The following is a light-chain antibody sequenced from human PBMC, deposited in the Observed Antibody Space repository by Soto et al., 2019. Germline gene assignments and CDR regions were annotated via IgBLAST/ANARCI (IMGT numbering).Light chain of an antibody. CDR3: QQYDSLPPT. CDR2: DAA. Sequence: DIQLTQSPSSLSASAGDRVTITCQASQDINRYVNWYQQQLGKAPKLLMFDAATLESGVPSRFSGSGSGTEFTLTISSLQPEDFATYFCQQYDSLPPTFGGGTKVDIK. CDR1: QDINRY. J-gene: IGKJ4*01. V-gene: IGKV1-33*01.